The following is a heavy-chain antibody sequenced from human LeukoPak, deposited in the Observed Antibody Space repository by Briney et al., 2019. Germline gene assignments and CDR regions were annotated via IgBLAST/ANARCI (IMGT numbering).Heavy chain of an antibody. CDR2: INPNSGGT. D-gene: IGHD2-2*02. CDR3: ARVYCSSTSCYRAFDI. J-gene: IGHJ3*02. CDR1: GYTFTGYY. Sequence: GASVKVSCKASGYTFTGYYMHWVRQAPGQGLEWMGWINPNSGGTNYAQKFQGRVTMTRDTSISTAYMELSRLRSDDTAVYYCARVYCSSTSCYRAFDIWGQGTMVTVSS. V-gene: IGHV1-2*02.